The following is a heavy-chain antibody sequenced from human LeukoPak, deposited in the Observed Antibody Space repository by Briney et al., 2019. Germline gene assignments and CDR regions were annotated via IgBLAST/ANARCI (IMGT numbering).Heavy chain of an antibody. J-gene: IGHJ5*02. CDR3: ARDFTPPHCTTPNCPRGGWFDP. V-gene: IGHV1-18*01. CDR2: INPYNGNT. CDR1: DYTFSNYG. D-gene: IGHD2-8*01. Sequence: ASVKVSCNASDYTFSNYGISWVRQAPGQGLEWMGWINPYNGNTRYAENLQGRVTMTTDTPTSTAYMELRSLRSDDTAIYYCARDFTPPHCTTPNCPRGGWFDPWGQGTLVTVSS.